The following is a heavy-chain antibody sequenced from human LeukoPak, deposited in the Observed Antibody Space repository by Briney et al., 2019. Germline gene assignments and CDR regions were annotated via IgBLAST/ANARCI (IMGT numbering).Heavy chain of an antibody. CDR1: GGSISSGGYY. CDR2: IYYSGST. V-gene: IGHV4-31*03. D-gene: IGHD3-10*02. Sequence: SETLSLTCTVSGGSISSGGYYWSWIRQHPGKGLEWIGYIYYSGSTYYNPSLKSRVTISVDTSKNQFSLKLSSVTAADTAVYYCARGRLLLCSRGRGVFDYWGQGTLVTVSS. CDR3: ARGRLLLCSRGRGVFDY. J-gene: IGHJ4*02.